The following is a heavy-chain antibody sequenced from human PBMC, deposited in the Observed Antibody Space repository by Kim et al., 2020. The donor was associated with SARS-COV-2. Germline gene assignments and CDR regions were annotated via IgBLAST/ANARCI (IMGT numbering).Heavy chain of an antibody. V-gene: IGHV1-8*01. CDR2: MNPNSGNT. CDR1: GYTFTSYD. Sequence: ASEKVSCKASGYTFTSYDINWVRQATGQGLEWMGGMNPNSGNTGYAQKFQGRVTMTRNTSISTAYMELSSLRSEDTALYYCARESGGPYCSSTSCLMFDPWGQGTLVTVSS. CDR3: ARESGGPYCSSTSCLMFDP. J-gene: IGHJ5*02. D-gene: IGHD2-2*01.